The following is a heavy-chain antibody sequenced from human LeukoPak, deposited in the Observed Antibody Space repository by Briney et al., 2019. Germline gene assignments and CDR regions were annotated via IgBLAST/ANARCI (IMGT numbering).Heavy chain of an antibody. V-gene: IGHV1-18*01. Sequence: ASVKVSCKTSGFTFTRYGFSWVRQAPGQGLEWMGWISAYNGDKNYAQKFQGRLTTITDTSTTTVYMELRSLRSDDTAVYYCVRDPSNSSGRYAYLDYWGQGALVTVSS. CDR2: ISAYNGDK. D-gene: IGHD6-19*01. J-gene: IGHJ4*02. CDR1: GFTFTRYG. CDR3: VRDPSNSSGRYAYLDY.